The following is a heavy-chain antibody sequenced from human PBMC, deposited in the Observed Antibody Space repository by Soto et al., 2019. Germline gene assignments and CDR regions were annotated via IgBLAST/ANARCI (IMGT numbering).Heavy chain of an antibody. J-gene: IGHJ4*02. D-gene: IGHD2-15*01. CDR2: ISAYNGNT. Sequence: QVQLAQSGAEVKKPGASVKVSCKASGYTFTSYGISWVRQAPGQGLEWMGWISAYNGNTNYAQKLQGRVTMTTDTSTSTAYMELRSLRSDDTAVYYCARESLGYCSGGSCYSADYWGQGTLVTVSS. V-gene: IGHV1-18*01. CDR1: GYTFTSYG. CDR3: ARESLGYCSGGSCYSADY.